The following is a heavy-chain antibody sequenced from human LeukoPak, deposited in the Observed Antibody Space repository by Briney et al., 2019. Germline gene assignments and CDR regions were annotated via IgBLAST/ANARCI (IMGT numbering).Heavy chain of an antibody. CDR3: AREAASGNYYIEY. J-gene: IGHJ4*02. D-gene: IGHD3-10*01. CDR2: ISTSSTYI. Sequence: GGSLRLSCAASGFTFNCCSMSWGRQAPGKGLEGVSSISTSSTYIYYADSVKGRFTMSRDNAKNSVYLQMNSLRAEETAVYYCAREAASGNYYIEYWGQGTLVNVSS. V-gene: IGHV3-21*01. CDR1: GFTFNCCS.